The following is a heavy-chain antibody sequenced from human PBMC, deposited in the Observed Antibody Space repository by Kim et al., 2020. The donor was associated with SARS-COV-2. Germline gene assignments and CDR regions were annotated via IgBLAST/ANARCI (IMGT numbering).Heavy chain of an antibody. D-gene: IGHD3-16*01. J-gene: IGHJ4*02. CDR1: GFTFSSYA. CDR2: IIGTGGST. CDR3: AKARGISRGSFDY. Sequence: GGSLRLSCAASGFTFSSYAMSWVRQTPGKGLEWVSAIIGTGGSTYYADSVKGRFTISRDNSDNTLYLQMNSLRADDTAVYYCAKARGISRGSFDYWGQGTLVTVSS. V-gene: IGHV3-23*01.